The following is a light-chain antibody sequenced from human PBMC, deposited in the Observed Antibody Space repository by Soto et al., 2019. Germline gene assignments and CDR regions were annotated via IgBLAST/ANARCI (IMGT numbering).Light chain of an antibody. V-gene: IGKV3-20*01. CDR1: DSVNSRA. Sequence: IVLTQSPGFLSFSXGERATLCCRASDSVNSRALAWYQQKPGQXPRLLXYCSSSRATGSPDRFSGSGSGTDFTPTVSRLEPEDFAVYYGQQYGTSPEAFGQGTKVDIK. CDR3: QQYGTSPEA. CDR2: CSS. J-gene: IGKJ1*01.